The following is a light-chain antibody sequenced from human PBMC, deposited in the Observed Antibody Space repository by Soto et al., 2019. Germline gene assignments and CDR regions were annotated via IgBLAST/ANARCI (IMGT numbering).Light chain of an antibody. V-gene: IGKV1-33*01. J-gene: IGKJ2*01. CDR2: DAS. Sequence: DIQMTQSPSSLSASIGDRVTITCQASQDIGTSLNWYQQKPGRAPKLLIFDASSLERGIPSRFSGSGYGTDFTLTISSLQPEDLATNHCLQFESRPFTFGQGTKLEIK. CDR3: LQFESRPFT. CDR1: QDIGTS.